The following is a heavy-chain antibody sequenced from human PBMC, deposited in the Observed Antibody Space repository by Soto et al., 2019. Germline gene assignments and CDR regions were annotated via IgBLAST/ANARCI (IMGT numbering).Heavy chain of an antibody. V-gene: IGHV3-11*01. D-gene: IGHD1-7*01. CDR2: ISSSGSSV. CDR1: GFNFSDYF. J-gene: IGHJ4*02. Sequence: QVQLVESGGGLVKPGGSLRLSCAASGFNFSDYFMTWIRQAPGKGLEWVSYISSSGSSVYYADSVKGRFTISRDNAKNSLHLQMNSVRTEDTAVYYCARYPFGRNYYFDYWGQGTLVTVSS. CDR3: ARYPFGRNYYFDY.